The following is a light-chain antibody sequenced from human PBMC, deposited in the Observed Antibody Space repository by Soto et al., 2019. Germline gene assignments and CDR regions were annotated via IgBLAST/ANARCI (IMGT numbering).Light chain of an antibody. CDR1: RSNIGRNT. J-gene: IGLJ1*01. Sequence: QSVLTQPPSVSATPGQRVTISCSASRSNIGRNTVNWYQQLPGMAPKYLIYSDNQRPSGVPDRFSGSRSATSAFLAISGLQSDDEADYYCAAWDDSLNAYVFGTGTKVTVL. CDR2: SDN. V-gene: IGLV1-44*01. CDR3: AAWDDSLNAYV.